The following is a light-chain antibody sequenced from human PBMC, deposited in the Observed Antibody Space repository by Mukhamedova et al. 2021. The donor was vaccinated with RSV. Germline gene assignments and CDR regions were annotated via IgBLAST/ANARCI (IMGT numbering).Light chain of an antibody. Sequence: QKSGQGPRTLIYDTSNKYSWTPARFSGSLLVGKAALTLSGALPEDEADYYCLLFYSPTARVFGGGTKLTVL. CDR2: DTS. J-gene: IGLJ3*02. CDR3: LLFYSPTARV. V-gene: IGLV7-46*01.